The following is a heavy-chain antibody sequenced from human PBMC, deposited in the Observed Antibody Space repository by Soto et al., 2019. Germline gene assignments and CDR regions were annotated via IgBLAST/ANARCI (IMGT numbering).Heavy chain of an antibody. Sequence: GGSLRLSCAASGFTFDDYAMHWVRQAPGKGLEWVSGISWNSGSIGYADSVKGRFTISRDNAKNSLYLQMNSLRAEDTALYYCAKENSSSWEYYYYYGTDVWGQGTTVTVSS. J-gene: IGHJ6*02. CDR3: AKENSSSWEYYYYYGTDV. D-gene: IGHD6-13*01. CDR2: ISWNSGSI. V-gene: IGHV3-9*01. CDR1: GFTFDDYA.